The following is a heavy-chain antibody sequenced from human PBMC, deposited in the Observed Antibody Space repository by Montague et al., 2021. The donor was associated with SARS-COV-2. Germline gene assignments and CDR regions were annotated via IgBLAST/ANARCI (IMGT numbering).Heavy chain of an antibody. CDR1: GDSVSSHSPI. J-gene: IGHJ6*02. V-gene: IGHV6-1*01. CDR3: ARLKYGMDV. Sequence: CAISGDSVSSHSPISSWNTQSPPTALEWLGRTYYRSKWYNDYAVSVKSRISINPDTSKNQFSLQLNSVTPDDTAVYYCARLKYGMDVWGQGTTVTVSS. CDR2: TYYRSKWYN.